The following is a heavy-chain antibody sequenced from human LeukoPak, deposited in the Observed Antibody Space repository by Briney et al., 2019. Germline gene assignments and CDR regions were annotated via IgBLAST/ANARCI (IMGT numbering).Heavy chain of an antibody. CDR1: RGSFSGYY. J-gene: IGHJ3*01. CDR3: ARDDLYYNDSSGHSDAFDL. V-gene: IGHV4-34*01. Sequence: PSETLSLTCAVFRGSFSGYYWNWIRHSPGKGLEWIGEINHSGGTHYSPSLRSRVTISLDTSKNQFSLRLSSVTAADTAVYYCARDDLYYNDSSGHSDAFDLWGQGTMVTISS. CDR2: INHSGGT. D-gene: IGHD3-22*01.